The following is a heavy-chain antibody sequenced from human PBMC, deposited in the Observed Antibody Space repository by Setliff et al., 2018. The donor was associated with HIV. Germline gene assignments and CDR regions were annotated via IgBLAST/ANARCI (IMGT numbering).Heavy chain of an antibody. D-gene: IGHD7-27*01. V-gene: IGHV1-2*06. J-gene: IGHJ4*02. CDR3: ARGRFWGPH. CDR2: IYPSSGGT. Sequence: ASVKVSCKASGYTFTGYYIHWVRQAPGQGLEWMGRIYPSSGGTNFAQKFQGRVTVTRDASTSTAYMELSSLTSDDTAVYYCARGRFWGPHWGQGTLVTVSS. CDR1: GYTFTGYY.